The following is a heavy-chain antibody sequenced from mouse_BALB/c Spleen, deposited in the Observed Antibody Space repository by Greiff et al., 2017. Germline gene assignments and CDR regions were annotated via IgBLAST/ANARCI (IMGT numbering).Heavy chain of an antibody. V-gene: IGHV3-8*02. CDR2: ISYSGST. CDR1: GDSITSGY. D-gene: IGHD1-1*01. CDR3: ARYYGSSSYWYFDV. J-gene: IGHJ1*01. Sequence: EVKLQESGPSLVKPSQTLSLTCSVTGDSITSGYWNWIRKFPGNKLEYMGYISYSGSTYYNPSLKSRISITRDTSKNQYYLQLNSVTTEDTATYYCARYYGSSSYWYFDVWGAGTTVTVSS.